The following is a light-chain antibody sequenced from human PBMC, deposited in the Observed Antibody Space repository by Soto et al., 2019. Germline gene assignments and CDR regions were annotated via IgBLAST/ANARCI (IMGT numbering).Light chain of an antibody. Sequence: QSALTQPRSVSGSPGQSVTISCTGTSSDVGAYDFVSWYQQHPGKAPKLMMSDVTKRPSAVPDRFSGSKSGNTASLTISGLQAEDEADYYCCSYAGNLAVFGGGTKLTVL. V-gene: IGLV2-11*01. CDR1: SSDVGAYDF. CDR3: CSYAGNLAV. CDR2: DVT. J-gene: IGLJ2*01.